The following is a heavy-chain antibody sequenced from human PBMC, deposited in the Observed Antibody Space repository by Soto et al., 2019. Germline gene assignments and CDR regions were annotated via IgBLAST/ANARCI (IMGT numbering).Heavy chain of an antibody. D-gene: IGHD3-22*01. CDR3: ARGEYYYEPTEYFQH. CDR2: IYYSGST. Sequence: PSETLSLTCTVSGGSISSGDYYWSWIRQPPGKGLEWIGYIYYSGSTYYNPSLKSRVTISVDTSKNQFSLKLSSVTAADTAVYYCARGEYYYEPTEYFQHWGQGTLVTVSS. V-gene: IGHV4-30-4*01. J-gene: IGHJ1*01. CDR1: GGSISSGDYY.